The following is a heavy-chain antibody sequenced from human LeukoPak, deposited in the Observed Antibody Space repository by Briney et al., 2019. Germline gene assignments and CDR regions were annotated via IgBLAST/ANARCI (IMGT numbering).Heavy chain of an antibody. CDR1: GFTFSSYW. CDR2: IKQDGSEK. CDR3: ARSIATAATGRSY. J-gene: IGHJ4*02. Sequence: GGSLRLSCAASGFTFSSYWMTWVRQAPGKGLEWVANIKQDGSEKNYVDSVKGRFTISRDNAKNSLFLQMNSLRAEDTAVYYCARSIATAATGRSYWGQGTLVTVSS. D-gene: IGHD6-13*01. V-gene: IGHV3-7*03.